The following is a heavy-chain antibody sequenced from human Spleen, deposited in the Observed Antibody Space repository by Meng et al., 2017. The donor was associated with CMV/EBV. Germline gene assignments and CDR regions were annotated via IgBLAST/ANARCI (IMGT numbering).Heavy chain of an antibody. CDR1: FDESG. V-gene: IGHV3-20*03. CDR2: IKWNGGST. D-gene: IGHD3-22*01. Sequence: FDESGMSWVRQAPGKGLEWVSGIKWNGGSTGYADSVKGRFTISRDNAKKTLYLQMNSLRAEDTALYYCARGRRGTMIVVGSYYLDNWGQGTLVTVSS. J-gene: IGHJ4*02. CDR3: ARGRRGTMIVVGSYYLDN.